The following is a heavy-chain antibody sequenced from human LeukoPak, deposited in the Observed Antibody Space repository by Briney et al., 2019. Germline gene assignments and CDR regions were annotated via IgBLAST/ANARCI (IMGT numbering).Heavy chain of an antibody. CDR3: GRDSVTVAPAAPDY. CDR2: ISSGSGHI. D-gene: IGHD2-2*01. V-gene: IGHV3-21*01. CDR1: GFTFSGYS. J-gene: IGHJ4*02. Sequence: GGSLRLSCAASGFTFSGYSMNCVRQAPGKGLEWVSSISSGSGHIHYADSVKGRFTISRDNAKNSVYLQMNSLRAEDTAVYFCGRDSVTVAPAAPDYWGQGTLVTVSS.